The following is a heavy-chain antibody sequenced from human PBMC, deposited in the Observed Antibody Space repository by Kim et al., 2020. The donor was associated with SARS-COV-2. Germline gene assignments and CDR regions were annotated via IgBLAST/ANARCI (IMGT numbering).Heavy chain of an antibody. Sequence: VKGRFTISRDNAKNSLYLQMNSLRAEDTAVYYCARDLVTMIVVVGVSFDIWGQGTMVTVSS. CDR3: ARDLVTMIVVVGVSFDI. J-gene: IGHJ3*02. V-gene: IGHV3-21*01. D-gene: IGHD3-22*01.